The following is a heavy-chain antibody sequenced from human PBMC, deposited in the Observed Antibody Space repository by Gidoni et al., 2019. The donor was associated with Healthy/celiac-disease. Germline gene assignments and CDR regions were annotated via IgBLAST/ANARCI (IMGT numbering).Heavy chain of an antibody. Sequence: EVQLLESGGGLVQPGGSLRLSCAASGFTFSSYAMSWVRQAPGKGLEWVSAISGSGGSTYYADSVKGRFTISRDNSKNTLYLQMNSLRAEDTAVYYCAKGEYYYGSGSYYPTFDYWGQGTLVTVSS. CDR1: GFTFSSYA. CDR2: ISGSGGST. CDR3: AKGEYYYGSGSYYPTFDY. D-gene: IGHD3-10*01. V-gene: IGHV3-23*01. J-gene: IGHJ4*02.